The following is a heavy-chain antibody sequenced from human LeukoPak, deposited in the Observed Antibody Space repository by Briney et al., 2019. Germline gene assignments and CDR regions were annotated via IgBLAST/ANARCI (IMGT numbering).Heavy chain of an antibody. CDR3: ARGPNYGGNSKHFDY. V-gene: IGHV4-34*01. D-gene: IGHD4-23*01. CDR2: INQSGST. J-gene: IGHJ4*02. Sequence: SQTLSLTCAVYGGSFSGYYWSWIRQPPGKGLEWIGEINQSGSTNYNPSLKSRVTISLDTSEHQFSPKLSSVTAADTAVYYCARGPNYGGNSKHFDYWGRGTLVTVSS. CDR1: GGSFSGYY.